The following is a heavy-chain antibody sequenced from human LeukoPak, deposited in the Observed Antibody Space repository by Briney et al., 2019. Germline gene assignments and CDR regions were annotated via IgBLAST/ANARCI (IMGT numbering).Heavy chain of an antibody. J-gene: IGHJ3*02. CDR2: INPNSGGT. CDR1: GYTFTGYY. V-gene: IGHV1-2*02. CDR3: AREKVGAKPDAFDI. Sequence: ASVKVSCKASGYTFTGYYMHWVRQAPGQGLEWMGWINPNSGGTNYAQKFQGRVTMTRNTSISTAYMELSSLRSEDTAVYYCAREKVGAKPDAFDIWGQGTMVTVSS. D-gene: IGHD1-26*01.